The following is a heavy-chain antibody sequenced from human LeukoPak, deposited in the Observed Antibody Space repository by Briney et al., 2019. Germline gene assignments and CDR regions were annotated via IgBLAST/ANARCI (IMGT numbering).Heavy chain of an antibody. CDR1: GFTVSSNY. CDR3: ARGVSSGWYSGFDY. CDR2: IYSGGST. V-gene: IGHV3-53*01. Sequence: GGSLRLSCAASGFTVSSNYMSWVRQAPGKGLEWVSVIYSGGSTYYADSVKGRFTISRDNSKNTLYLQMNSLRAEDTAVYYCARGVSSGWYSGFDYWGQGTLVNVSS. D-gene: IGHD6-19*01. J-gene: IGHJ4*02.